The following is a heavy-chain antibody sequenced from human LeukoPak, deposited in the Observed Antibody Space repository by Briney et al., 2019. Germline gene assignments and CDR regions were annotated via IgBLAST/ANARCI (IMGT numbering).Heavy chain of an antibody. J-gene: IGHJ5*02. D-gene: IGHD3-22*01. Sequence: SETLPLTCAVSGGSISSGGYSWSWIRQPPGKGLEWIGYIYHSGSTYYNPSLKSRVTISVDTSKNQFSLRLSSVTAADTAVYYCARSYDSSGLEWFDPWGQGTLVTVSS. V-gene: IGHV4-30-2*01. CDR2: IYHSGST. CDR1: GGSISSGGYS. CDR3: ARSYDSSGLEWFDP.